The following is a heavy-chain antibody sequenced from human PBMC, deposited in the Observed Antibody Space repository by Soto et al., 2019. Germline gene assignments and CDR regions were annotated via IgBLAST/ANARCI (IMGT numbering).Heavy chain of an antibody. CDR1: GGSFSGYY. Sequence: AASLTLTCAVSGGSFSGYYWSWIRQPPGKGLEWIGEITHSGSTNYNPSLKSRVTISVDTSKNQFSLQLSSVTAEDTAVYYCARRRSRIGFGESAHPFDYWGQVTLVTVSS. CDR2: ITHSGST. J-gene: IGHJ4*02. CDR3: ARRRSRIGFGESAHPFDY. V-gene: IGHV4-34*01. D-gene: IGHD3-10*01.